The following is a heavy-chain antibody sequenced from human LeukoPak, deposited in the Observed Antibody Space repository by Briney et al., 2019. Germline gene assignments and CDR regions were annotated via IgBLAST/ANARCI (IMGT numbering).Heavy chain of an antibody. CDR3: AKDHPGYSSSWYFDY. V-gene: IGHV3-23*01. J-gene: IGHJ4*02. D-gene: IGHD6-13*01. CDR1: GFTFSSYA. Sequence: GGSLRLSCAASGFTFSSYAMSWVRQAPGKGLEWVSAISGSGGSTYYADSVKGRFTISRDNSKNTLYLQMNSLRAEYTAVYYCAKDHPGYSSSWYFDYWGQGTLVTVSS. CDR2: ISGSGGST.